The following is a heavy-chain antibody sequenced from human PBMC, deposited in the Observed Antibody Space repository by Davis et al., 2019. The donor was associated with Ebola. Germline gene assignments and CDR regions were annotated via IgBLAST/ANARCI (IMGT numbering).Heavy chain of an antibody. V-gene: IGHV3-33*01. CDR1: GFTFSSYG. CDR2: IWYDGSNK. Sequence: SLIISCAASGFTFSSYGMLWVRQAPGKGLEWVAVIWYDGSNKYYADSVKGRFTISRDNSKNTLYLQMNSLRAEDTAVYYCARDYCGGDCYLFDYWGQGTLVTVAS. J-gene: IGHJ4*02. D-gene: IGHD2-21*02. CDR3: ARDYCGGDCYLFDY.